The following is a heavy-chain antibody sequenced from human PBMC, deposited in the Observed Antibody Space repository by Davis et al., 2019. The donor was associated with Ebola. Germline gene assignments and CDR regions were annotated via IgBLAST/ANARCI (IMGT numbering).Heavy chain of an antibody. J-gene: IGHJ4*02. D-gene: IGHD3-10*01. V-gene: IGHV4-59*01. Sequence: MPSETLSLTCTVPGGSIRNSAWTWIRQPPGKGLQWIAYVYNSVNTKYNPSLSGRVIISDDMSKNQISLNVKSVTAADTAVYYCARVWNDYGSGSYFDYWGQGILVTVSS. CDR1: GGSIRNSA. CDR3: ARVWNDYGSGSYFDY. CDR2: VYNSVNT.